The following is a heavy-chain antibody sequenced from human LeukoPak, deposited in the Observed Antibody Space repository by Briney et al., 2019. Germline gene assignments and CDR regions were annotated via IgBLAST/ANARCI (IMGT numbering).Heavy chain of an antibody. D-gene: IGHD6-13*01. V-gene: IGHV1-69*06. CDR1: GGTFSSYA. Sequence: GSSVKVSCTASGGTFSSYAISWVRQAPGQGLEWMGGIIPIFGTANYAQKFQGRVTITADKSTSTAYMELSSLRSEDTAVYYCAGPIAAAGRDSGYYYGMDVWGKGTTVTVSS. CDR3: AGPIAAAGRDSGYYYGMDV. J-gene: IGHJ6*04. CDR2: IIPIFGTA.